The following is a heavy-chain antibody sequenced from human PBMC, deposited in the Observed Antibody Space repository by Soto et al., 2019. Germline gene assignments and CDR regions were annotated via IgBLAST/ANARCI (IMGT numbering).Heavy chain of an antibody. CDR3: ARDPHEYWTSYWFDP. D-gene: IGHD3-3*01. CDR2: ISAYDGKT. J-gene: IGHJ5*02. CDR1: GYNFNIYG. V-gene: IGHV1-18*01. Sequence: ASVKVSCKVSGYNFNIYGINWVRPAPGQGLELMGWISAYDGKTTYAEKFQGRVTMTTDASTSTAYMEVRSLRSDDTAVYYCARDPHEYWTSYWFDPWGQGTLVTVSS.